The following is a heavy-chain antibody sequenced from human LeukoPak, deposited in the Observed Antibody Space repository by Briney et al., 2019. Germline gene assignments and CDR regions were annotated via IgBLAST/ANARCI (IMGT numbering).Heavy chain of an antibody. D-gene: IGHD2-2*01. CDR2: ISSSGSYI. Sequence: GGSLRLSCAASGFTFSSYSMNWVRQAPGKGLEWVSSISSSGSYIYYADSVKGRFTISRDNAKNSLYLQMNSLRAEDTAVYYCARFDVVVVPAANGDFDYWGQGTLVTVSS. J-gene: IGHJ4*02. CDR3: ARFDVVVVPAANGDFDY. V-gene: IGHV3-21*01. CDR1: GFTFSSYS.